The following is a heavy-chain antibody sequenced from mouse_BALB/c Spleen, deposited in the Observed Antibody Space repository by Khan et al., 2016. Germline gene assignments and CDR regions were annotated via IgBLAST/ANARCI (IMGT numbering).Heavy chain of an antibody. Sequence: VQLKQSGAELVKPGASVKLSCTASGFNIKDTYMHWVKQRPEQGLEWIGRIDPANGNTKYDPKFQGKATITADTSSNTAFLQLSSLTSEDTAVYFWSRWQHGTSHCDFRGQGTTLTVSS. D-gene: IGHD1-1*01. CDR1: GFNIKDTY. V-gene: IGHV14-3*02. CDR3: SRWQHGTSHCDF. J-gene: IGHJ2*01. CDR2: IDPANGNT.